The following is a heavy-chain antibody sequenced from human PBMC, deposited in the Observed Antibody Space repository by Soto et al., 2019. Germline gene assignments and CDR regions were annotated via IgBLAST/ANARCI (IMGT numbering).Heavy chain of an antibody. CDR1: VGSISSYY. V-gene: IGHV4-59*01. J-gene: IGHJ6*02. Sequence: PSETLSLTCTVSVGSISSYYWSWIRQPPGKGLEWIGYIYYSGSTNYNPSLKSRVTISVDTSKNQFSLKLSSVTAADTAVYYCARVLEVATINYYYYGMDVWGQGTTVTVSS. D-gene: IGHD5-12*01. CDR3: ARVLEVATINYYYYGMDV. CDR2: IYYSGST.